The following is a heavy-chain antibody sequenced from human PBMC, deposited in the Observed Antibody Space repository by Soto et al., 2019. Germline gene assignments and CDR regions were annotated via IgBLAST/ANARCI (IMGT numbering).Heavy chain of an antibody. V-gene: IGHV1-69*01. J-gene: IGHJ6*02. Sequence: QVQLVQSGAEVKKPGSSVKVSCKASGGTFSSYAIRWVRQAPGQGLEWMGGIIPIFGTANYAQKFQGSFTITAEESTSTAYMELSSLRSEDTAVYYCARTVLVVANQNYYYYYGMDVWGQGTTVTVSS. CDR3: ARTVLVVANQNYYYYYGMDV. D-gene: IGHD2-15*01. CDR2: IIPIFGTA. CDR1: GGTFSSYA.